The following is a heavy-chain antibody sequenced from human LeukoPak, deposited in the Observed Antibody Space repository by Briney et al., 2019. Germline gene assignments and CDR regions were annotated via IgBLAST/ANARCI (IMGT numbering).Heavy chain of an antibody. CDR2: ITSGSSYI. CDR3: ATGTTSGSYYFAY. Sequence: GGSLRLSCAASGFTANTKNMYWVRQAPGKGLEWVSSITSGSSYIYYTDSVKGRFTISRDNAKNSLYLQMNSLRAEDTAVYYCATGTTSGSYYFAYWGQGTLVTVSS. D-gene: IGHD1-1*01. CDR1: GFTANTKN. J-gene: IGHJ4*02. V-gene: IGHV3-21*01.